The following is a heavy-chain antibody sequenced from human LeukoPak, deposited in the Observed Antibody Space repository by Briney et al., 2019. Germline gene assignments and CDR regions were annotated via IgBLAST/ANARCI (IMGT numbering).Heavy chain of an antibody. V-gene: IGHV3-23*01. J-gene: IGHJ4*02. CDR1: GFTFSSYA. Sequence: GGSLRLSCAASGFTFSSYAMRWVRQAPGKGLEWVSAISGSGGSTYYADSVKGRFTISRDNSKNTLYLQMNSLRAEDTAVYYCAKGVAAAGIFDYWGQGTLVTVSS. CDR3: AKGVAAAGIFDY. CDR2: ISGSGGST. D-gene: IGHD6-13*01.